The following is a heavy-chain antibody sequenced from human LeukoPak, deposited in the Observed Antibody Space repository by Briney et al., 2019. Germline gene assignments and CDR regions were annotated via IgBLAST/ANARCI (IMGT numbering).Heavy chain of an antibody. Sequence: GGSLRLSCAASGFTFSSYAMSWVRQAPGKGLEWVANIKQDGSEKYYVDSVKGRFTISRDNAKNSLYLQMNSLRAEDTAVYYCARDSLWLVDYWGQGTLVTVSS. CDR2: IKQDGSEK. J-gene: IGHJ4*02. D-gene: IGHD6-19*01. CDR1: GFTFSSYA. CDR3: ARDSLWLVDY. V-gene: IGHV3-7*01.